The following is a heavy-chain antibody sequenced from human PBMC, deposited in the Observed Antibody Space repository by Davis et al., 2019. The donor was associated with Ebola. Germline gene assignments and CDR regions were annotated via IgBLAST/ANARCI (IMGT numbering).Heavy chain of an antibody. CDR1: GYTFTTYA. J-gene: IGHJ3*01. CDR3: VTEQTRLLWPAFDV. CDR2: ITPHNGNT. Sequence: ASVKVSCKASGYTFTTYAISWVRQAPGQGLEWMGWITPHNGNTNYAQKLQGRVILTTETPTNTAYMELRSLRSDDTAVYYCVTEQTRLLWPAFDVWGQGTMVTVSS. D-gene: IGHD3-10*01. V-gene: IGHV1-18*01.